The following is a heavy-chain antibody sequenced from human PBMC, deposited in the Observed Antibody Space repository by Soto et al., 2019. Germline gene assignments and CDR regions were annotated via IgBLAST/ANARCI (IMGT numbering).Heavy chain of an antibody. J-gene: IGHJ5*02. V-gene: IGHV4-30-2*01. CDR3: ARVPSP. Sequence: QLQLQESGSGLVKPSQTLSLTCAVSGGSISSGGYSWSWIRQPPGKGLGWVAYTYPSGSTYYNPSLKSRVTVSVDRSKNQFSLKLSSVTAADTAVYYCARVPSPWGQGTLVTVSS. CDR1: GGSISSGGYS. CDR2: TYPSGST.